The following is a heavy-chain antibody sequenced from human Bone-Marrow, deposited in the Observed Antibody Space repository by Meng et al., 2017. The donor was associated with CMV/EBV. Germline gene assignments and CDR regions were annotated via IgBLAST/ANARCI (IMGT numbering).Heavy chain of an antibody. CDR2: MNPNSGNT. CDR3: ARVAAAGTKPDY. V-gene: IGHV1-8*03. Sequence: CTASRYTFTRYDTNWVRQATGQGLEWMGWMNPNSGNTGYAQKFQGRVTITRNTYISTAYMELSSLRSEDTAVYYCARVAAAGTKPDYWGQGTLVTVSS. CDR1: RYTFTRYD. J-gene: IGHJ4*02. D-gene: IGHD6-13*01.